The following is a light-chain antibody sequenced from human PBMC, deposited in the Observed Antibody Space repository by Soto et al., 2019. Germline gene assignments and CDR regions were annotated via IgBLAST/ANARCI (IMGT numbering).Light chain of an antibody. Sequence: QSVLTQPASVSGSPGQSITISCTGTSSNVGNYNYVSWYQQYPGKAPELMIYEVTNRPSGVSNRFSGSKSGNTASLTISGLQGEDEADYYCSSYTTSSTVVFGSGTKVTAL. CDR3: SSYTTSSTVV. V-gene: IGLV2-14*01. J-gene: IGLJ1*01. CDR1: SSNVGNYNY. CDR2: EVT.